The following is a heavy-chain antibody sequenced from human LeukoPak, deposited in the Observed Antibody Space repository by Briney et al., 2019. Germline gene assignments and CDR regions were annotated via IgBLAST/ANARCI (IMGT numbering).Heavy chain of an antibody. Sequence: GGSLRLSCAASGFTFSSYEMNWVRQAPGKGLEWVSYISSSGSTIYYADSVKGRFTISRDNAKNSLYLHMNSLRAEDTAVYYCARSWGFFDYWGQGTLVTVSS. J-gene: IGHJ4*02. V-gene: IGHV3-48*03. CDR3: ARSWGFFDY. CDR1: GFTFSSYE. CDR2: ISSSGSTI. D-gene: IGHD7-27*01.